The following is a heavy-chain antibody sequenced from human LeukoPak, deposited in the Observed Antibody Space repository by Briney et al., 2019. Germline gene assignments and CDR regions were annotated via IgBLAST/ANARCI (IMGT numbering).Heavy chain of an antibody. J-gene: IGHJ4*02. CDR1: GFTFSSYA. Sequence: GGSLRLSCAASGFTFSSYAMHWVRQAPGKGLEWVTVISYDGSNKYYADSVKGRFTISRDNSKNTLYLQMNSLRPEDTAVYYCTITGGPTVTAFDLWGQGILVTVSS. CDR3: TITGGPTVTAFDL. D-gene: IGHD4-17*01. CDR2: ISYDGSNK. V-gene: IGHV3-30*03.